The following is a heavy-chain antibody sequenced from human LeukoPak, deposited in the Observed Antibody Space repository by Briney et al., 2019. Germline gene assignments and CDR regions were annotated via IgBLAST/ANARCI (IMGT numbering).Heavy chain of an antibody. J-gene: IGHJ6*03. Sequence: PSETLSLTCAVYGGSFSGYYWSWIRQPPGKGLEWIGEINHSGSTNYNPSLKSRVTISVDTSKNQFSLKLSSVTAADTAVYYCARVMGGYSIYYYYYYMDAWGKGTTVTVSS. V-gene: IGHV4-34*01. CDR3: ARVMGGYSIYYYYYYMDA. D-gene: IGHD5-18*01. CDR2: INHSGST. CDR1: GGSFSGYY.